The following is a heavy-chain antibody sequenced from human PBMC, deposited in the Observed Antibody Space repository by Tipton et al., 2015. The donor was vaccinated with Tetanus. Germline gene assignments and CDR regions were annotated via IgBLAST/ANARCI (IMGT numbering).Heavy chain of an antibody. V-gene: IGHV4-39*01. Sequence: TLSLTCTVSGGSISSSSYYWGWIRQPPGKGLEWIGSIYYSGSTYYNPSLKSRVTISVDTSKNQFSLKLSSVTAADTAVYYCARTTGYSYGYGHFDYWGQGTLVTVSS. CDR2: IYYSGST. D-gene: IGHD5-18*01. CDR1: GGSISSSSYY. CDR3: ARTTGYSYGYGHFDY. J-gene: IGHJ4*02.